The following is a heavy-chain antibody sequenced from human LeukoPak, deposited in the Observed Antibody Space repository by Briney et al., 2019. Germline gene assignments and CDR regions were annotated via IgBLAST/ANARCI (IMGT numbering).Heavy chain of an antibody. CDR1: GFSFSVSG. V-gene: IGHV3-7*01. CDR3: ARDLNWETY. D-gene: IGHD7-27*01. J-gene: IGHJ4*02. CDR2: IKTDGSQI. Sequence: GGSLGLSCAASGFSFSVSGMNWVRQAPGKGLEWVANIKTDGSQIYYVDSVKGRFTISRDNAKNSLYLQMNSLRAEDTAVYYCARDLNWETYWGQGTLVSVSS.